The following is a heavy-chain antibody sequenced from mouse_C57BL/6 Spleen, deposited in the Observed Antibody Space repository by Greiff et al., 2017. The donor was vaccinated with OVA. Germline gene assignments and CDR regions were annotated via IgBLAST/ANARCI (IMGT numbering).Heavy chain of an antibody. Sequence: QVQLKESGAELARPGASVKLSCKASGYTFTSYGISWVKQRTGQGLEWIGEIYPRSGNTYYNEKFKGKATLTADKSSSTAYMELRSLTSEDSAVYFCARGLTTVVADFDYWGQGTTLTVSS. CDR3: ARGLTTVVADFDY. V-gene: IGHV1-81*01. CDR1: GYTFTSYG. J-gene: IGHJ2*01. D-gene: IGHD1-1*01. CDR2: IYPRSGNT.